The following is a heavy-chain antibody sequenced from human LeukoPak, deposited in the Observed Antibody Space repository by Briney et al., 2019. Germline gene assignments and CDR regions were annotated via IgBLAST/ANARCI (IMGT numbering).Heavy chain of an antibody. J-gene: IGHJ4*02. D-gene: IGHD3-9*01. CDR1: GYTFTGYY. Sequence: ASVKVSCKASGYTFTGYYMHWVRQAPGQGLEWMGWINPNSGGTNYAQKFQGRVTMTRDTSISTAYMELRSLRSDDTAVYYCARNEGDYDILTGYADFWGQGTLVTVSS. CDR3: ARNEGDYDILTGYADF. V-gene: IGHV1-2*02. CDR2: INPNSGGT.